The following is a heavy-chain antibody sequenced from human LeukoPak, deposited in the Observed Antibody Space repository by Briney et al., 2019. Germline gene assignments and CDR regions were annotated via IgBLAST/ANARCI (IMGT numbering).Heavy chain of an antibody. CDR2: IRYDGSNK. CDR1: GFTFSSYG. D-gene: IGHD3-22*01. V-gene: IGHV3-30*02. J-gene: IGHJ1*01. CDR3: AKEPRFYYYDSSGHSPVESEYFQH. Sequence: GGSLRLSCAASGFTFSSYGMHWVRQAPGKGLEWVAFIRYDGSNKYYADSVKGRFTISRDNSKNTLYLQMNSLRAEDTAVYYCAKEPRFYYYDSSGHSPVESEYFQHWGQGTLVTVSS.